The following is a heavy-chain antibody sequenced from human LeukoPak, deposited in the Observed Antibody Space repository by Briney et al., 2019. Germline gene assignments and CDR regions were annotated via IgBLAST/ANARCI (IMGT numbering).Heavy chain of an antibody. D-gene: IGHD3-16*01. CDR3: ATDLPYEALAGD. Sequence: ASVKVSCKASGYTFTSYYMHWVRQASGQGLEWMGIINPSGGSTSYAQKFQGRVTMTEDTSTDTAYMELSSLRSEDTAVYYCATDLPYEALAGDWGQGTLVTVSS. J-gene: IGHJ4*02. V-gene: IGHV1-46*01. CDR2: INPSGGST. CDR1: GYTFTSYY.